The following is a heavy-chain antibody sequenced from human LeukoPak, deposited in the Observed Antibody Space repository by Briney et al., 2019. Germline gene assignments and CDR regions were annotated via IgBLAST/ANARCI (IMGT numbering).Heavy chain of an antibody. CDR2: IKEDGNED. CDR3: ARDPTGSIDY. CDR1: GFSFREHW. J-gene: IGHJ4*02. D-gene: IGHD3-9*01. V-gene: IGHV3-7*01. Sequence: GGSLRLSCTVSGFSFREHWMSWVRQAPGKGLEWVGNIKEDGNEDYYVDSVEGRFVIFRDNAKNSLYLQMHSLRAEDTAVYYCARDPTGSIDYWGQGVLVTVSS.